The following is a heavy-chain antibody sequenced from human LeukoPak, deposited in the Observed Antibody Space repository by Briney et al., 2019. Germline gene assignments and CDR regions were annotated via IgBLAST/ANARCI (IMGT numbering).Heavy chain of an antibody. CDR1: GGSISSSSYY. CDR3: ARTRGQYQLLNNWFDP. Sequence: PSETLSLTCTVSGGSISSSSYYWGWIRQPPGKGLEWIGSIYYSGSTYYNPSLKSRVTISVDTSKNQFSLKLSSVTAADTAVYYCARTRGQYQLLNNWFDPWGQGTLVTVSS. V-gene: IGHV4-39*01. CDR2: IYYSGST. D-gene: IGHD2-2*01. J-gene: IGHJ5*02.